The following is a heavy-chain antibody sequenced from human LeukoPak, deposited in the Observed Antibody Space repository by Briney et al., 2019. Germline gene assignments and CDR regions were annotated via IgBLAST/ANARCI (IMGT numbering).Heavy chain of an antibody. V-gene: IGHV4-39*07. D-gene: IGHD3-22*01. J-gene: IGHJ3*02. CDR1: GGSISSNSYL. CDR2: IYHSGGTT. Sequence: SETLSLTCTVSGGSISSNSYLWGWIRQPPGKGLEWIGSIYHSGGTTYYNPSLKSRVTISLDTSKNQFSLKLSSVTAADTAVYYCARGVYDYDSSDYTNAFDIWGQGTMVTVSS. CDR3: ARGVYDYDSSDYTNAFDI.